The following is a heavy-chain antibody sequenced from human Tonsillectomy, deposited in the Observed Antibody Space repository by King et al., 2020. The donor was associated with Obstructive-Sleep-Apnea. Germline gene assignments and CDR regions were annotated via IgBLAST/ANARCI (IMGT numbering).Heavy chain of an antibody. CDR2: IYPSDSYT. D-gene: IGHD2-2*01. CDR1: GYSFTSYG. V-gene: IGHV5-10-1*01. CDR3: ARRRSSSTSPPLYGMDV. J-gene: IGHJ6*02. Sequence: QLVQSGAEVKKPGESLRISCKGSGYSFTSYGISWVRQMPGKGLEWMGRIYPSDSYTNYSPSFQGHVTISADKSIRTAYLHWSSLKASDTAMYYCARRRSSSTSPPLYGMDVWGQGTTVTVSS.